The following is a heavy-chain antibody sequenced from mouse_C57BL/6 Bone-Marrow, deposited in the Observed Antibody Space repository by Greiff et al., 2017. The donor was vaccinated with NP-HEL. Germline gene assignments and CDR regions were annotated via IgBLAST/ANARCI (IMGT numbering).Heavy chain of an antibody. Sequence: QVQLMESGAGLVKPGASVKISCKASGYAFSSYWMNWVQQRPGKGLEWIGQIYHGAGDTNYNGKFKDKASLTADKSSSTADMPLSSLTCVDAAVYFCARGAYWGQGTLVTVSA. CDR1: GYAFSSYW. J-gene: IGHJ3*01. CDR3: ARGAY. V-gene: IGHV1-80*01. CDR2: IYHGAGDT.